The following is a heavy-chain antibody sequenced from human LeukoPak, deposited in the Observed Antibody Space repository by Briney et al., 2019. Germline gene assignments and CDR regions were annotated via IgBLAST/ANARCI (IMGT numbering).Heavy chain of an antibody. D-gene: IGHD3-10*01. J-gene: IGHJ4*02. CDR2: ISGSSSYI. Sequence: GGSLRLSCAASGFTFTTYWMSWVRQAPGKGLEWVSSISGSSSYIYYADSVKGRFTISRDNAKKSLFLQMNSLRAEDTAVYYCARQLWFGELYTGYFDYWGQGTLVTVSS. V-gene: IGHV3-21*01. CDR1: GFTFTTYW. CDR3: ARQLWFGELYTGYFDY.